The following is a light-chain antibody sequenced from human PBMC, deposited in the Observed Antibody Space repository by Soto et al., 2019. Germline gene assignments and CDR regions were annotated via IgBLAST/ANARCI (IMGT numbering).Light chain of an antibody. Sequence: DIQMTQSPSTLSASVGDRVTITCRASQTIHRWLAWHQQKPGKAPKLLIYEASSLESGVPSRFGGSGSGTEFTLIISSLQPDDFATYYCQQYNSYPWTFGQGTKVDIK. CDR3: QQYNSYPWT. J-gene: IGKJ1*01. V-gene: IGKV1-5*03. CDR1: QTIHRW. CDR2: EAS.